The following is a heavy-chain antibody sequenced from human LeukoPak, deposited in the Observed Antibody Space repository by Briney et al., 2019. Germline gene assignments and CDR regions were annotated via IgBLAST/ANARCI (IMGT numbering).Heavy chain of an antibody. CDR3: ARGKRGFFGYSYGPYYFDY. J-gene: IGHJ4*02. D-gene: IGHD5-18*01. CDR2: INHSGST. Sequence: SETLSLTCAVYGGSFSGYYWSCIRQPPGKGLEWIGEINHSGSTNYNPSLKSRVTISVDTSKNQFSLKLSSVTAADTAVYYCARGKRGFFGYSYGPYYFDYWGQGTLVTVSS. V-gene: IGHV4-34*01. CDR1: GGSFSGYY.